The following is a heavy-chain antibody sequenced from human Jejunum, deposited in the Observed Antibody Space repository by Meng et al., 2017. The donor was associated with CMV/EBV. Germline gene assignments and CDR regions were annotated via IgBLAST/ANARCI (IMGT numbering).Heavy chain of an antibody. CDR2: IRGSGNKK. CDR3: APVGGWGTGTPTTLIT. V-gene: IGHV3-23*01. Sequence: WEGKATGKGPEWVSAIRGSGNKKSYEDTVTGRFSISRDNSKNTLFLQMNGLRAEDTAIYYCAPVGGWGTGTPTTLITWGQGTLVTVSS. J-gene: IGHJ5*02. D-gene: IGHD4-17*01.